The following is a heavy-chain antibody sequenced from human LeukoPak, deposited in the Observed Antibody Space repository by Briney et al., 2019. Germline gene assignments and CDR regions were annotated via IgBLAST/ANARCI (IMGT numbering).Heavy chain of an antibody. CDR1: GFIFSSCE. CDR2: ISSSGTTI. Sequence: GGSLRLSCAASGFIFSSCEMNWVRQAPGTGQGWVSYISSSGTTIYYVGSVKGRFTVSRDNAKNSLYLQMNSLRAEDTAVYYCASEVWQWLNWGQGTLVTVSS. D-gene: IGHD6-19*01. V-gene: IGHV3-48*03. J-gene: IGHJ1*01. CDR3: ASEVWQWLN.